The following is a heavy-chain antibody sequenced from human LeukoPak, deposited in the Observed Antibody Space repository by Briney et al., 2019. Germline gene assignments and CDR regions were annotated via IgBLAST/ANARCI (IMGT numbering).Heavy chain of an antibody. J-gene: IGHJ4*02. V-gene: IGHV4-30-4*01. CDR1: GGSISSGDYY. CDR3: ARTTYYYESSGYYFDY. Sequence: SQTLSLTCTVSGGSISSGDYYWSWIRQPPGKGLEWIGYIYYSGSTYYNPSLKSRVTISVDTSKNQFSLKLSSVTAAGTAVYYCARTTYYYESSGYYFDYWGQGTLVTVSS. D-gene: IGHD3-22*01. CDR2: IYYSGST.